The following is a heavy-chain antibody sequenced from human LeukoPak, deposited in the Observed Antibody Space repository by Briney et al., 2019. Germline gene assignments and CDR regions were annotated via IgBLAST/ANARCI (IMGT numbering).Heavy chain of an antibody. J-gene: IGHJ4*02. D-gene: IGHD4/OR15-4a*01. V-gene: IGHV4-4*07. Sequence: SETLSLTCTVSGGSISNYYWSWIRQPAGKGLEWIGRIYSRGTTNYNPSLKSRVTMSVDTSKNQFSLKLSSVTAADTAVYYCARGRKLTLPLDYWGQGTLVTVSS. CDR2: IYSRGTT. CDR3: ARGRKLTLPLDY. CDR1: GGSISNYY.